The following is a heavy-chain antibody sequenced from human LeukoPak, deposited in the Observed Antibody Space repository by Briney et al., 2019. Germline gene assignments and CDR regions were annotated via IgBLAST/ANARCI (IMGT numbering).Heavy chain of an antibody. CDR2: ISTTGGST. V-gene: IGHV3-23*01. Sequence: GGSLRLSCAASGVTFNSYVMSWVRQAPGKGLEWVSSISTTGGSTYYADSVKGRFTISRDNSKDTLCLQMNSLRAEDTAVYYCAKCSGWYVRGKDYYYYYMDVWGKGTTVIVSS. CDR3: AKCSGWYVRGKDYYYYYMDV. D-gene: IGHD6-19*01. J-gene: IGHJ6*03. CDR1: GVTFNSYV.